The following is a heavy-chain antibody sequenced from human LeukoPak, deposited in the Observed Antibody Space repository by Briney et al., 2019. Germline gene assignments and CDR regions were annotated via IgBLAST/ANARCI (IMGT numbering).Heavy chain of an antibody. CDR3: ARRVYYDGSGYPY. Sequence: GGSLRLSCAASGFTFSDYYMSWIRQAPGKGLEWVSYISTSGSTIYYADSVRGRFTISRDNAKNSLYLQMNSLRAEDTAVYYCARRVYYDGSGYPYWGQGTLVTVSS. J-gene: IGHJ4*02. CDR1: GFTFSDYY. D-gene: IGHD3-22*01. V-gene: IGHV3-11*04. CDR2: ISTSGSTI.